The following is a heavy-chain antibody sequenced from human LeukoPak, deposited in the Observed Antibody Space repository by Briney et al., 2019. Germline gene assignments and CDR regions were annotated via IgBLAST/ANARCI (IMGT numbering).Heavy chain of an antibody. Sequence: GGSLRLSCAASGFTFSSYSMNWVRQAPGKGLEWVSSISSRSSYIYYADSVKGRFTISRDNAKNSLYLQMNSLRAEDTAVYYCAREITSGWYSDYWGQGTLVTASS. D-gene: IGHD6-19*01. CDR2: ISSRSSYI. J-gene: IGHJ4*02. CDR3: AREITSGWYSDY. CDR1: GFTFSSYS. V-gene: IGHV3-21*01.